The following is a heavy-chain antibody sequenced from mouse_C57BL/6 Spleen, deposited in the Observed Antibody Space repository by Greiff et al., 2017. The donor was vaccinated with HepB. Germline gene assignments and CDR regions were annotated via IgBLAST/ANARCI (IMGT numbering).Heavy chain of an antibody. CDR2: ISYDGSN. Sequence: ESGPGLVKPSQSLSLTCSVTGYSITSGYYWNWIRQFPGNKLEWMGYISYDGSNNYNPSLKNRISITRDTSKNQFFLKLNSVTTEDTATYYCARGTVVDWYFDVWGTGTTVTVSS. D-gene: IGHD1-1*01. CDR1: GYSITSGYY. J-gene: IGHJ1*03. CDR3: ARGTVVDWYFDV. V-gene: IGHV3-6*01.